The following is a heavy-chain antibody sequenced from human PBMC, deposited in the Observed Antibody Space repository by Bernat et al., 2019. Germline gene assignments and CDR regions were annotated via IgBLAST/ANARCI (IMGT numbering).Heavy chain of an antibody. CDR3: ERDRTRQSRSNWFDA. CDR2: IKRDGREE. Sequence: EMQLVESGGGLVQRGESLRLSCAASGFTFSDYWMSWVRQAPGKGLEWVANIKRDGREENYGDSVKGRFTSARGNGKKSLYLQMNRLRPEGTAVYDCERDRTRQSRSNWFDAWGQGTLVTVSS. V-gene: IGHV3-7*03. CDR1: GFTFSDYW. J-gene: IGHJ5*02. D-gene: IGHD2-15*01.